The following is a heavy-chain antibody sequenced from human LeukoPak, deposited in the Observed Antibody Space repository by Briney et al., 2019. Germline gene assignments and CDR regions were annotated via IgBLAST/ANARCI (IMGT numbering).Heavy chain of an antibody. D-gene: IGHD2-15*01. CDR2: ISSRSDYI. CDR1: GFTFNTYA. CDR3: ARGFSALHVSGPAANFYMDV. J-gene: IGHJ6*03. Sequence: GGSLRLSCAASGFTFNTYAMNWVRQAPGKGLEWVSSISSRSDYIFYADSMKGRFTIPRDNAKNSLYLQMNSLRAEDTAVYYCARGFSALHVSGPAANFYMDVWGKGTTVTISS. V-gene: IGHV3-21*01.